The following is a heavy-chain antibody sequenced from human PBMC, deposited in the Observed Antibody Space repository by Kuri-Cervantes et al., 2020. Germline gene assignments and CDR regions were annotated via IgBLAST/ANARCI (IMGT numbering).Heavy chain of an antibody. CDR1: GFTFSSYE. CDR2: ISSSGGTI. Sequence: GGSLRPSCAASGFTFSSYEMNWVRQAPGKGLEWVSYISSSGGTIYYADSVKGRFTMSRDNAKNSLYLQMNSLRAEDTAVYYCATVGRAARPGYWGQGTLVTVSS. J-gene: IGHJ4*02. CDR3: ATVGRAARPGY. V-gene: IGHV3-48*03. D-gene: IGHD6-6*01.